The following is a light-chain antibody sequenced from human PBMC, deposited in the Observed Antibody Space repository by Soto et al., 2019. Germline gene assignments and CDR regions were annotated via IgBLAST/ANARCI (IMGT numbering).Light chain of an antibody. Sequence: EIVLTQSPGTLSLSPGERATLSCRASQSVSRNYLAWYQQKPGQAPSLLIYDASTRATGIPDRFSGSGSGTDFTLIISRLEPEDFAVYYCLQYANSPLTFGGGSEVEIK. CDR3: LQYANSPLT. CDR1: QSVSRNY. CDR2: DAS. J-gene: IGKJ4*01. V-gene: IGKV3-20*01.